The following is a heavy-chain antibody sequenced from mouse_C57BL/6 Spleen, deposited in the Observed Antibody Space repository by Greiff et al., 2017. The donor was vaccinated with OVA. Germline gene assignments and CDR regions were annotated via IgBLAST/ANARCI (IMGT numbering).Heavy chain of an antibody. J-gene: IGHJ3*01. D-gene: IGHD2-3*01. V-gene: IGHV1-52*01. Sequence: QVQLQQPGAELVRPGSSVKLSCKASGYTFTSYWMHWVKQRPIQGLEWIGNIDPSDSETHYNQKFKDKATLTVDKSSSTAYMQLSSLTSEDSAVYYCARGSDDGYFFAYWGQVTLVTVSA. CDR2: IDPSDSET. CDR1: GYTFTSYW. CDR3: ARGSDDGYFFAY.